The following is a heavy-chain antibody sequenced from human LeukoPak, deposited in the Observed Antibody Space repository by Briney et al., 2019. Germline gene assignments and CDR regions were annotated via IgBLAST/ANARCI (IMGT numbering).Heavy chain of an antibody. CDR3: ARESPYSSSWFDN. Sequence: ASVTVTCMASGYTLTDYYLHWVRQAPGQGLEWMGWINPKDGGTNYAQKFRGRVTMTTDTSITTVYMDLNSLRSDDTAVYYCARESPYSSSWFDNWGQGTLVTVSS. CDR1: GYTLTDYY. V-gene: IGHV1-2*02. D-gene: IGHD6-13*01. J-gene: IGHJ4*02. CDR2: INPKDGGT.